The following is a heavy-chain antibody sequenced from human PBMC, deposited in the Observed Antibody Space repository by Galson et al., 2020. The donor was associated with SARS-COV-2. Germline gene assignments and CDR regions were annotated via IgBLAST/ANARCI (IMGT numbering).Heavy chain of an antibody. Sequence: GGSLRLSCAASGFTFSSYAMHWVRQAPGKGLEWVAIISFDGSNKYNEDSVKGRFTISRDNSKNTLYLQMNSLRPEDTAVYYCAREGPHYDSSHFDYWGQGTLLTVSS. J-gene: IGHJ4*02. CDR2: ISFDGSNK. V-gene: IGHV3-30*04. CDR1: GFTFSSYA. CDR3: AREGPHYDSSHFDY. D-gene: IGHD3-22*01.